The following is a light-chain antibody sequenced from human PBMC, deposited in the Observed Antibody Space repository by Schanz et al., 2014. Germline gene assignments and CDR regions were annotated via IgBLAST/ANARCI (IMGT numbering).Light chain of an antibody. CDR3: AVWDDSLNGRV. Sequence: QSVLTQPPSVSGAPGQRVTVSCTGSSSNIGADYDVHWYQQLPGAAPKLLFYGDTNRPSGVPDRFSGSKSGTSASLAISGLQSEDEADYYCAVWDDSLNGRVFGGGTKLTVL. CDR1: SSNIGADYD. J-gene: IGLJ2*01. CDR2: GDT. V-gene: IGLV1-40*01.